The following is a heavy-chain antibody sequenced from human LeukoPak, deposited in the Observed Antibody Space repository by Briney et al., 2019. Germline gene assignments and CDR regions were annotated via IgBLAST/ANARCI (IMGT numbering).Heavy chain of an antibody. D-gene: IGHD6-6*01. CDR3: ARDSVLYYFDY. CDR1: GGSISTYY. V-gene: IGHV4-59*12. CDR2: IYYSGST. J-gene: IGHJ4*02. Sequence: SETLSLTCTVSGGSISTYYWNWIRQPPGKGLEWIGCIYYSGSTNYNPSLKSRVTISVDTSKNQFSLKLSSVTAADTAVYYCARDSVLYYFDYWGQGTLVTVSS.